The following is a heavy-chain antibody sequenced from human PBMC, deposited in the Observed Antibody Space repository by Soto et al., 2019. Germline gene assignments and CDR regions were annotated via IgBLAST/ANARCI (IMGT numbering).Heavy chain of an antibody. CDR1: GGSISSGGYY. Sequence: SETLSLTCTVSGGSISSGGYYWSWIRQHPGKGLEWIGYIYYSGSTYYNPSLKSRVTISVDTSKNQFSLKLSSVTAADTAVYYCARDQGIAVRRYYYYMDVWGKGTTVTVSS. J-gene: IGHJ6*03. D-gene: IGHD6-19*01. CDR2: IYYSGST. CDR3: ARDQGIAVRRYYYYMDV. V-gene: IGHV4-31*03.